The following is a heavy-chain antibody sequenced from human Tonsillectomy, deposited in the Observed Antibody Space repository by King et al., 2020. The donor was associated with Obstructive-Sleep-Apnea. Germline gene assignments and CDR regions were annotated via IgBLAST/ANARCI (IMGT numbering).Heavy chain of an antibody. CDR1: GGSISTYY. CDR3: ARSPYGSGIIDYFDP. V-gene: IGHV4-59*01. CDR2: IYYSGSS. D-gene: IGHD3-10*01. J-gene: IGHJ5*02. Sequence: QLQESGPGLVKPSETLSLTCTVSGGSISTYYWSWLRQPPGNRLEWIGYIYYSGSSNYNPSLKRRVSISVDTSKTQFSLKLTSVTAADTAVYYCARSPYGSGIIDYFDPWGQGTLVTVSS.